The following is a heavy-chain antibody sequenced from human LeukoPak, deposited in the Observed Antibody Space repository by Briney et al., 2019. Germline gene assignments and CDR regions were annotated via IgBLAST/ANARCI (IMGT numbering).Heavy chain of an antibody. J-gene: IGHJ5*02. V-gene: IGHV4-30-4*08. CDR1: GGSINSGDNY. CDR2: IYYSGST. Sequence: NASETLSLTCTVSGGSINSGDNYWSWIRQPPGKGLEWIGYIYYSGSTYYNPSLKSRVTISVDTSKNQFSLKLSSVTAADTAVYYCARVESGRWFDPWGQGTLVTVSS. CDR3: ARVESGRWFDP.